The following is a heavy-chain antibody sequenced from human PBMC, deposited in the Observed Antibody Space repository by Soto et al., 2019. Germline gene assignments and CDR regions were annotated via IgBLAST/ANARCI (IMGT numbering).Heavy chain of an antibody. CDR1: AFTFGAYT. Sequence: GGSLRLSCSASAFTFGAYTMPWFRQAPGKGLEWVAFIRGEDYGGTTEYAASVKGRFTVSRDNSKGVAYLEMNNLKSDDTAVYYCTRVVAAAGDHWGGGTLVTVSS. D-gene: IGHD6-13*01. J-gene: IGHJ4*02. CDR2: IRGEDYGGTT. CDR3: TRVVAAAGDH. V-gene: IGHV3-49*03.